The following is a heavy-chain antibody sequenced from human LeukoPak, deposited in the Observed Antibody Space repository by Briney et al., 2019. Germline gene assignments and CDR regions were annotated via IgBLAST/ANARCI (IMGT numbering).Heavy chain of an antibody. CDR3: ARDRGVAVAGSLGHYYYYGMDV. CDR2: TSAYNGNT. D-gene: IGHD6-19*01. CDR1: GYTFTSYG. V-gene: IGHV1-18*01. J-gene: IGHJ6*02. Sequence: ASVKVSCKASGYTFTSYGISWVRQAPGQGLEWMGWTSAYNGNTNYAQKLQGRVTMTTDTSTSTAYMELRSLRSDDTAVYYCARDRGVAVAGSLGHYYYYGMDVWGQGTTVTVSS.